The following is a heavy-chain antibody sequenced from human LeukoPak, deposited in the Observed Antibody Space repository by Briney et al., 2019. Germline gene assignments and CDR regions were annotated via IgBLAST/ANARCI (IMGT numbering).Heavy chain of an antibody. CDR3: AKGTLRSCSAGSCYPLDY. Sequence: GGPLRLSCAASGFTFSNYAMAWLPQSPGKGLEWVSCITGDGVYTYHTDSVKGRFTLSRDNSKNALYLQMNSLRAEDTAVYYCAKGTLRSCSAGSCYPLDYWGQGTLVTASS. J-gene: IGHJ4*02. CDR1: GFTFSNYA. CDR2: ITGDGVYT. V-gene: IGHV3-23*01. D-gene: IGHD2-15*01.